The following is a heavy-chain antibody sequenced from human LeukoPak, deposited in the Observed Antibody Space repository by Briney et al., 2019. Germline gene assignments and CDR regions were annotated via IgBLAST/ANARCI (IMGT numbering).Heavy chain of an antibody. Sequence: GRSLRLSCAASGFTFSSYGMHWVRQAPGKGLEWVAVISYDGSNKYYADSVKGRFTISRDSSKNTLYLQMNSLRAEDTAVYYCAKDLGAVVPAAMGLDYWGQGTLVTVSS. CDR3: AKDLGAVVPAAMGLDY. J-gene: IGHJ4*02. CDR1: GFTFSSYG. D-gene: IGHD2-2*01. CDR2: ISYDGSNK. V-gene: IGHV3-30*18.